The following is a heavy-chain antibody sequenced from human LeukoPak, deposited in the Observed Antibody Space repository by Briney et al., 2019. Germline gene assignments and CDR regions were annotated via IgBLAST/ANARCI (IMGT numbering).Heavy chain of an antibody. CDR2: MNPNSGNT. D-gene: IGHD4-17*01. V-gene: IGHV1-8*01. J-gene: IGHJ6*02. CDR3: ASCYGDYDSHYYYYGMDV. CDR1: GYTFTSYD. Sequence: ASVKVSCTASGYTFTSYDINWVRQATGQGLEWMGWMNPNSGNTGYAQKFQGRVTMTRNTSISTAYMELSSLRSEDTAVYYCASCYGDYDSHYYYYGMDVWGQGTTVTVSS.